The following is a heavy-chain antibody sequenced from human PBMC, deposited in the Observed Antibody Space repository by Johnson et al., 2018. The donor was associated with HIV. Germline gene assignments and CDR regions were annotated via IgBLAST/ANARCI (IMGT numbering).Heavy chain of an antibody. Sequence: VQLVESGGDLVQPGGSLRLSCAASGITVSSNYMTWVRQAPGKGLEWVSVIYSGGSTYYADSLKGRLTISRDSSKNTLYLQMNSLRAEDTAVYYCARDQFYSSSWYDTFDIWGQGTMVTVSS. CDR1: GITVSSNY. CDR3: ARDQFYSSSWYDTFDI. J-gene: IGHJ3*02. D-gene: IGHD6-13*01. CDR2: IYSGGST. V-gene: IGHV3-66*01.